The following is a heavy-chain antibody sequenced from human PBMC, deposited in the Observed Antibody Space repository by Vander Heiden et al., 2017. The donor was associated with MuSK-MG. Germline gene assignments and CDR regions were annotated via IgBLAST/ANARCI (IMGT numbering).Heavy chain of an antibody. Sequence: QVQLQQWGAGLLKPSETLSLTCAVYGGSFSGYYWSWIRQPPGKGLEWIGEINHSGSTNYNPSLKSRVTISVDTSKNQFSLKLSSVTAADTAVYYCARRRYSYAWYYWGQGTLVTVSS. J-gene: IGHJ4*02. CDR3: ARRRYSYAWYY. CDR2: INHSGST. V-gene: IGHV4-34*01. CDR1: GGSFSGYY. D-gene: IGHD5-18*01.